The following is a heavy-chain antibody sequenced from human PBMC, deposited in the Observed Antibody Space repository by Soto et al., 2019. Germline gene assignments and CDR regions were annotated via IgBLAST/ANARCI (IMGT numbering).Heavy chain of an antibody. J-gene: IGHJ4*02. CDR2: INAGNGNT. CDR3: ARGGHVVVVTAALDY. V-gene: IGHV1-3*01. CDR1: GYTFTSYA. D-gene: IGHD2-21*02. Sequence: ASVKVSCKASGYTFTSYAMHWVRQAPGQRLEWMGWINAGNGNTKYSQHFQGRVTITRDTSTSTAYMELSSLRSEDTAVYYCARGGHVVVVTAALDYWGQGTLVTVSS.